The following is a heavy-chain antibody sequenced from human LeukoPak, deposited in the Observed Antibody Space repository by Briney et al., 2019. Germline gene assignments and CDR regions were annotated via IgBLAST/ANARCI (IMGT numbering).Heavy chain of an antibody. V-gene: IGHV5-51*01. D-gene: IGHD3-10*01. Sequence: RGESLKISRKDVGNTFGTYWVGWVRRMPGKGLEYMGIIFPRTSEVRYGPAFQGQVTISADKSLSTAYLQWTGLKASDTAMYYCARHTGRPQAGWFDPWGQGTLVTVSA. CDR3: ARHTGRPQAGWFDP. CDR1: GNTFGTYW. CDR2: IFPRTSEV. J-gene: IGHJ5*02.